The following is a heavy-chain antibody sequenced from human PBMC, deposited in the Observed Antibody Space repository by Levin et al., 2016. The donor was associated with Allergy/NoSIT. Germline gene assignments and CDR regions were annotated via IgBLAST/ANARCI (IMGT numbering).Heavy chain of an antibody. CDR1: GGSISNYY. CDR3: ARQSVNYDTLTGHYSVGHFDN. CDR2: IYHSGST. V-gene: IGHV4-59*01. J-gene: IGHJ4*02. Sequence: SETLSLTCTVSGGSISNYYWSWIRQPPGKGLEWIGYIYHSGSTNYNPSLKSRVTMSVDTSKHQFSLKLSSVTAADAAVYYCARQSVNYDTLTGHYSVGHFDNWGPGTLVTVSS. D-gene: IGHD3-9*01.